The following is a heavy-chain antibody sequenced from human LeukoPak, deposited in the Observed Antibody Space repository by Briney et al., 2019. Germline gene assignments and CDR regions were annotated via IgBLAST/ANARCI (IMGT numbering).Heavy chain of an antibody. CDR2: INTSGST. Sequence: SETLSLTCTVSGGSFSSPYWSWIRQPAEKGLEWIGRINTSGSTNYNPSLESRVTVSLDKSKNQLSLNLTSVTAADTAVYYCSRENGAFSPFGYWGQGTLVTVLS. V-gene: IGHV4-4*07. D-gene: IGHD2-8*01. CDR3: SRENGAFSPFGY. J-gene: IGHJ4*02. CDR1: GGSFSSPY.